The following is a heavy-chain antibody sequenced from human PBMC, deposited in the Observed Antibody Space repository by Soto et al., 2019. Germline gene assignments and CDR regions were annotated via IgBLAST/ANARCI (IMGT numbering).Heavy chain of an antibody. D-gene: IGHD4-17*01. CDR3: AKDLGSPTVVTPELEFDY. CDR2: IGSGGST. J-gene: IGHJ4*02. Sequence: EVQLLESGGGLVQPGGSLRLSCAASGFTFSSYAMTWVRQAPGKGLEWVSAIGSGGSTYYADSVKGRFTISRDNSRNTLYLQINSLRADDTVVYYCAKDLGSPTVVTPELEFDYWGQGTLVTVSS. V-gene: IGHV3-23*01. CDR1: GFTFSSYA.